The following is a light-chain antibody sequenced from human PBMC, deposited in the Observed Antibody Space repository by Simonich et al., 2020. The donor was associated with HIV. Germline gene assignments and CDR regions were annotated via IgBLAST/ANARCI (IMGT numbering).Light chain of an antibody. Sequence: QSALTQPASVSGSPGQSITISCTETSSDVGGYNYVSWYQQHPGKAPKLMIYDVSKRPSGVSNRFSGSNSGNTATLTISGLQAEDEADYYCSSYTSSSTWVFDGGTKLTVL. J-gene: IGLJ3*02. CDR1: SSDVGGYNY. CDR3: SSYTSSSTWV. V-gene: IGLV2-14*01. CDR2: DVS.